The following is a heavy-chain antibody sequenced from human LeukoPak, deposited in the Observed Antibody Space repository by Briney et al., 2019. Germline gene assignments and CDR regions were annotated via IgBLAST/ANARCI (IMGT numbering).Heavy chain of an antibody. CDR2: IGFDGSGT. J-gene: IGHJ6*02. D-gene: IGHD2-8*02. V-gene: IGHV3-74*01. Sequence: PGGSLRLSCAASGFSLSGYWMHWVRQAPGKGLVWASRIGFDGSGTTYADSVKGRFTISRDTSKNTLYLQMNSLRDEDAAVYHCTRVQAGRSGLMDVWGRGTTVTVSS. CDR1: GFSLSGYW. CDR3: TRVQAGRSGLMDV.